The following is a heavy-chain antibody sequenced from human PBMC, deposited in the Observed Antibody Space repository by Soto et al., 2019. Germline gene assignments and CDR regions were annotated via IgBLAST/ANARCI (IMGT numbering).Heavy chain of an antibody. CDR3: ARDPLEIPVRGPSGRPWFDP. CDR1: GYTFTSYY. J-gene: IGHJ5*02. Sequence: GASVKVSCKASGYTFTSYYMHWVRQAPGQGLEWMGIINPSGGSTSYAQKFQGRVTMTRDTSTSTVYMELSSLRSDATAVDYCARDPLEIPVRGPSGRPWFDPWGQGHLVTASS. V-gene: IGHV1-46*01. D-gene: IGHD6-25*01. CDR2: INPSGGST.